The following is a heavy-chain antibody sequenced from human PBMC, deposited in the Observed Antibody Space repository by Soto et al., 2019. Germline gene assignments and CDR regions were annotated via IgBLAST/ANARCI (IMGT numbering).Heavy chain of an antibody. Sequence: PETLSLTCAVSGGSISSSNWWSWVRQPPGKGLEWIGEIYHSGSTNYNPSLKSRVTMSVDTSKNQFSLKLSSVTAADTAVYYCARDGIYGMDVWGQGTTVTVSS. J-gene: IGHJ6*02. CDR1: GGSISSSNW. CDR3: ARDGIYGMDV. V-gene: IGHV4-4*03. CDR2: IYHSGST. D-gene: IGHD1-20*01.